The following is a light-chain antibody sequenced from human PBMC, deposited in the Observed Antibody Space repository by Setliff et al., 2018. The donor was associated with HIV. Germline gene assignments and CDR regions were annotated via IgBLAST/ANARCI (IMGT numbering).Light chain of an antibody. Sequence: SVLTQPASVSGSPGQSIIISCTGTSSDVGGYNYVSWYQQHPGKAPKLIIYQATKRPSGVSNRFSGSKSGNTASLTISGLQAEDEADYYCCSNTGSNTYVFGSGTKVTVL. CDR1: SSDVGGYNY. CDR3: CSNTGSNTYV. V-gene: IGLV2-14*01. J-gene: IGLJ1*01. CDR2: QAT.